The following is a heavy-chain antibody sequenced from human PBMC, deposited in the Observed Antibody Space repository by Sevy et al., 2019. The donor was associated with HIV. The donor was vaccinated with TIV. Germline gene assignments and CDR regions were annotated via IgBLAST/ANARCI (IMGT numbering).Heavy chain of an antibody. D-gene: IGHD2-21*02. V-gene: IGHV5-51*01. J-gene: IGHJ4*02. CDR3: ARVAYCGGDCYMYFDY. CDR1: GYSFTSYW. Sequence: GESLKISCKGSGYSFTSYWIGWVRQMPGKGLEWMGIIYPGDSDTRYSPSFQGQVTISADKSIGTAYLQWGSLKASDTAMYYCARVAYCGGDCYMYFDYWGQGTLVTVSS. CDR2: IYPGDSDT.